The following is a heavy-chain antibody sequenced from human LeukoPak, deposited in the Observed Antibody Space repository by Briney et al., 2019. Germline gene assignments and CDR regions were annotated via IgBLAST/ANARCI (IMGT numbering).Heavy chain of an antibody. V-gene: IGHV3-30*18. CDR2: ISSDGSNA. J-gene: IGHJ4*02. CDR1: GFIFSSYG. Sequence: GRSLRLSCAASGFIFSSYGMHWVRQAPGKSLEWVAVISSDGSNAYYADSVKGRFTMSRDNSKNTLFVQMNSLRAEDTAVYYCAKDLSGRKGPFDYWGLGTLVTVSS. D-gene: IGHD3-10*01. CDR3: AKDLSGRKGPFDY.